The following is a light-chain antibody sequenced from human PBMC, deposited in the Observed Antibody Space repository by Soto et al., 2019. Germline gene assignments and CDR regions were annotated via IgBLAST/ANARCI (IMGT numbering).Light chain of an antibody. Sequence: QSVLTQPPSVSGAPGQRVSVSCTGSRSNIGAGYDVHWYQQLPGTAPKLLIYGNSNRRSGVPHRFSGSKSGTSASLATTGLQAEDEADYYCQSYESSRSGYVVFGGGTKLTVL. J-gene: IGLJ2*01. CDR1: RSNIGAGYD. CDR3: QSYESSRSGYVV. CDR2: GNS. V-gene: IGLV1-40*01.